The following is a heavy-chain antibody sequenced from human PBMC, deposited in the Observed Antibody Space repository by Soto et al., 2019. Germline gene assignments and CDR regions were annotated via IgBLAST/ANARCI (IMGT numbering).Heavy chain of an antibody. D-gene: IGHD1-1*01. CDR3: ERSGGSYNFDS. CDR1: SGSVSTYY. Sequence: PSETLSLTCTVASGSVSTYYWSWIRQPAGKGLEWIGRIFVNGNTNYNPSLRSRVTISVDTSKGQFSLNLTSVTAADTAVYFCERSGGSYNFDSWGQGILVTVYS. CDR2: IFVNGNT. V-gene: IGHV4-4*07. J-gene: IGHJ4*02.